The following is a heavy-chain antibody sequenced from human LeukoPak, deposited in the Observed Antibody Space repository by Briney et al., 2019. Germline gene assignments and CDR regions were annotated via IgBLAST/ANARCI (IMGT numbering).Heavy chain of an antibody. D-gene: IGHD3-9*01. V-gene: IGHV3-30*04. CDR2: MSNEGKYK. CDR1: GFTLTNYT. J-gene: IGHJ6*03. CDR3: AREGHSDLLTGYSPFEYHYYYLDV. Sequence: GRSLRLSCAVSGFTLTNYTVDWVRQAPGKGLEWLAVMSNEGKYKHDADSVKGRFSVSTDASSDTLYLQMDSLRAEDTAVCVSAREGHSDLLTGYSPFEYHYYYLDVWGKGTPVTVSS.